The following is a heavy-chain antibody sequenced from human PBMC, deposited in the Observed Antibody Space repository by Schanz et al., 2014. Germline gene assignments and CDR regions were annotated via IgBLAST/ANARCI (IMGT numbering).Heavy chain of an antibody. CDR1: RHSFSSSNW. CDR3: ARDTTWRLDL. Sequence: QVQLQESGPGLVKPSETLSLTCVVSRHSFSSSNWWGWIRQPPGKGLEWIGYIYYSGNIYCNSSLKRRVTISLDTSKNQFSLTLTSLTAADTAVYYCARDTTWRLDLWGRGTLVTVSS. D-gene: IGHD1-1*01. V-gene: IGHV4-28*03. CDR2: IYYSGNI. J-gene: IGHJ2*01.